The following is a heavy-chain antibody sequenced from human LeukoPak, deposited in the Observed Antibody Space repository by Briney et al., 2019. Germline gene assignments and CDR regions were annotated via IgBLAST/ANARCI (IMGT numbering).Heavy chain of an antibody. CDR2: IYYSGRT. V-gene: IGHV4-59*01. D-gene: IGHD3-16*01. CDR3: ARGGTRFDP. Sequence: PSETLSLTCTVSGGSISSYYWSWIRQPPGKGLEWIGYIYYSGRTNYNPSLKSRVTISVDTSKNQFSLRLSSVTAADTAVYYCARGGTRFDPWGQGTLVTVSS. CDR1: GGSISSYY. J-gene: IGHJ5*02.